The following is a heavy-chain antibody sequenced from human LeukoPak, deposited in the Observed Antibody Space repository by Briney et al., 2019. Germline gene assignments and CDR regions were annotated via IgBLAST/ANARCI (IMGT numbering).Heavy chain of an antibody. CDR2: ISGYNGDT. V-gene: IGHV1-18*01. D-gene: IGHD1-7*01. J-gene: IGHJ4*02. CDR1: GYSFSSYG. CDR3: ARDLVRLMGTTLHTFDR. Sequence: ASVKVSCKTSGYSFSSYGISWVRQAPGQGLEWVGWISGYNGDTKNAQKFQGRVSMTTETSTSTAYMEVGGLRSDDTAVYYCARDLVRLMGTTLHTFDRWGQGTLVTVSS.